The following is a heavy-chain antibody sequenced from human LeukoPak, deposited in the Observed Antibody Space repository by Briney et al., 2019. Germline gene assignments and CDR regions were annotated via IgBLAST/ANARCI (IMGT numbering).Heavy chain of an antibody. V-gene: IGHV3-66*01. CDR1: GFTVSSNY. Sequence: GGSLRLSCAASGFTVSSNYMSWVRQAPGKGLEWVSVIYSGGSTYYADSVKGRFTISRDNSKNTLYLQMNSLRAEDTAVYYCARDLYDSSGYYFNKFDYWGQGTLVTVSS. J-gene: IGHJ4*02. CDR2: IYSGGST. D-gene: IGHD3-22*01. CDR3: ARDLYDSSGYYFNKFDY.